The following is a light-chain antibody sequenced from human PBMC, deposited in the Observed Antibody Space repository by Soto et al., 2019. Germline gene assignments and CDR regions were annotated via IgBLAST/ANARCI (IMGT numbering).Light chain of an antibody. J-gene: IGKJ4*01. Sequence: DIQVIQSPSSLSASVGERVTITCRAKMRISNYLNWYQQKPGKAPKLLISGASTLQSGVPSRFSGSGSRADFTLTISSLQPDDSATYYCQQSHSTPLTFGGGTKLEIK. V-gene: IGKV1-39*01. CDR1: MRISNY. CDR3: QQSHSTPLT. CDR2: GAS.